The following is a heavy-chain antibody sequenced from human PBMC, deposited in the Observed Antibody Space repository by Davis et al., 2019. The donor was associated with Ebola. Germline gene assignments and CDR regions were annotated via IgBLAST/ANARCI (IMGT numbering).Heavy chain of an antibody. CDR3: ARDAVMGWFGELLSSPLDY. V-gene: IGHV3-30-3*01. CDR2: ISYDGSNK. CDR1: GFTFSSYA. D-gene: IGHD3-10*01. J-gene: IGHJ4*02. Sequence: GESLKISCAASGFTFSSYAMHWVRQAPGKGLEWVAVISYDGSNKYYADSVKGRFTISRDNAKNSLYLQMNSLRAEDTAVYYCARDAVMGWFGELLSSPLDYWGQGTLVTVSS.